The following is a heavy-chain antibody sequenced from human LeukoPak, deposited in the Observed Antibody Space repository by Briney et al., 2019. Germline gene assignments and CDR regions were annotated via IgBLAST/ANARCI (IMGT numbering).Heavy chain of an antibody. CDR1: GFTFSSYA. D-gene: IGHD6-19*01. Sequence: GGSLRLSCAASGFTFSSYAMSWVRQAPGNGLEWVSAISGSGGSTYYADSVKGRFTISRDNSKNTLYLQMNSLRAEDTAVYYCAKDPDIAVAGILDYWGQGTLVTVSS. V-gene: IGHV3-23*01. CDR3: AKDPDIAVAGILDY. CDR2: ISGSGGST. J-gene: IGHJ4*02.